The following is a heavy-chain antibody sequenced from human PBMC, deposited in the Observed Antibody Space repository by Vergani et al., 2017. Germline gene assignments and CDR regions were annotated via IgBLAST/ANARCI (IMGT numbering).Heavy chain of an antibody. CDR3: ARSIKWELRG. CDR2: IRYDGSNK. J-gene: IGHJ4*02. Sequence: QVQLVESGGGVVQPGGSLRLSCAASGFTFSSYGMHWVRQAPGKGLEWVAFIRYDGSNKYYADSVKGRFTISRDNSKNTLYLQMNSLRSEDTAVYYCARSIKWELRGWGQGTLVTVSS. D-gene: IGHD1-26*01. CDR1: GFTFSSYG. V-gene: IGHV3-30*02.